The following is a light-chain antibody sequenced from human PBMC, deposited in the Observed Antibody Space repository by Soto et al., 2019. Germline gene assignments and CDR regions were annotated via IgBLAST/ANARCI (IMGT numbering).Light chain of an antibody. CDR3: QQYDNLPWT. V-gene: IGKV1-33*01. CDR1: QDTSNY. J-gene: IGKJ1*01. Sequence: DIQMTQSPSSLSASVGDRVTITCQASQDTSNYLNWDQQKPGKAPKLLIYDASNLEKGVPSRFSGSGSGTDFTFTISSLQHEYIATYYCQQYDNLPWTFGQGTKVEIK. CDR2: DAS.